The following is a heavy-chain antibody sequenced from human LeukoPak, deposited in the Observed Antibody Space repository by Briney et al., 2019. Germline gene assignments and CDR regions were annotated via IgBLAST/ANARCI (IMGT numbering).Heavy chain of an antibody. J-gene: IGHJ4*02. Sequence: GGSLRLSCAASGFTVSGTYMSWVREAAGKGWEWVSTIFDAGRTTYADSVKGRFTISRDNYKNTLLLQMNSLRADDTAVYYCAGATKWLAHDFWGQGTLVTVSS. CDR3: AGATKWLAHDF. D-gene: IGHD6-19*01. V-gene: IGHV3-53*01. CDR1: GFTVSGTY. CDR2: IFDAGRT.